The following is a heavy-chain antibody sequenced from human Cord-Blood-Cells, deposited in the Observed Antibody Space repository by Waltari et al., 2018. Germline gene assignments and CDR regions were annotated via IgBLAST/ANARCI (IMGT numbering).Heavy chain of an antibody. CDR1: GGSISRGDYY. Sequence: QVQLQESGPGLVKPSQTLSLTCTVSGGSISRGDYYWSWIRQPPGKGLEWIGYIYYSGSTYYNPSLKSRVTISVDTSKNQFSLKLSSVTAADTAVYYCARVGCSGGSCYYYYYYYMDVWGKGTTVTVSS. J-gene: IGHJ6*03. CDR3: ARVGCSGGSCYYYYYYYMDV. D-gene: IGHD2-15*01. V-gene: IGHV4-30-4*08. CDR2: IYYSGST.